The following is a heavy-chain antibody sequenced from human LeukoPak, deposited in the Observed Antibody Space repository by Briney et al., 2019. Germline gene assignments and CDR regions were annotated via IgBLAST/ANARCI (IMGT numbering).Heavy chain of an antibody. Sequence: SETLSLTCTVSGGSTXSDYWSWIRQSPGKGLEWVGYVYNSGDTGKNPSLKSRVTILLDTSKNQCSLKLTSVSAADTAVYYCARLKLGAYFDLWGRGTLVTVSS. D-gene: IGHD3-16*01. V-gene: IGHV4-59*08. CDR1: GGSTXSDY. CDR2: VYNSGDT. J-gene: IGHJ2*01. CDR3: ARLKLGAYFDL.